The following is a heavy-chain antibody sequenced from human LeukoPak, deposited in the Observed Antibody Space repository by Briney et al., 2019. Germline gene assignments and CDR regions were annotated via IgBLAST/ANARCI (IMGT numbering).Heavy chain of an antibody. J-gene: IGHJ5*02. Sequence: SETLSLTCTVSGGSISTTSYFWAWLRQPPGAGLEWIGSIYYSGTTYFNSSLKSRVTISVERSKNHFSLKLSSVTVADTALYYCARVYSSTHNWFDTWGQGIQVTVSS. D-gene: IGHD6-19*01. CDR2: IYYSGTT. V-gene: IGHV4-39*07. CDR3: ARVYSSTHNWFDT. CDR1: GGSISTTSYF.